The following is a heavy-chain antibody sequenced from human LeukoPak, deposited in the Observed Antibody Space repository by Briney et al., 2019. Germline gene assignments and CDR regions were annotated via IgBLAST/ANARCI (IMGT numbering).Heavy chain of an antibody. CDR2: ISSNSDFI. D-gene: IGHD6-13*01. V-gene: IGHV3-21*01. Sequence: PGGSLRLSCAASGFTFSSYSMNWVRQAPGKGLEWVSSISSNSDFIYYADSVKGRFTISRDNAKKSLYLQMYSLRAEDTAVYYCARGSNSWPSLFDYWGQGTLVTVSS. CDR1: GFTFSSYS. J-gene: IGHJ4*02. CDR3: ARGSNSWPSLFDY.